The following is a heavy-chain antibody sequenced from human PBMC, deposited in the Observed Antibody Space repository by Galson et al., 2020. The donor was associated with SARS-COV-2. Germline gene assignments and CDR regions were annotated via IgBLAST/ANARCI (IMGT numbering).Heavy chain of an antibody. V-gene: IGHV2-5*02. CDR1: GFSLSTSGVG. Sequence: SGPTLVKPTQTLPLTCTFSGFSLSTSGVGVGWIRQPPGKALEWLALIYWDDDKRYSPSLNSRLTITKDTSKDQVVLTMTNMDPVDTATYYCAHRLGYGGNFDYFDYWGQGTLVTVSS. CDR2: IYWDDDK. J-gene: IGHJ4*01. CDR3: AHRLGYGGNFDYFDY. D-gene: IGHD2-21*02.